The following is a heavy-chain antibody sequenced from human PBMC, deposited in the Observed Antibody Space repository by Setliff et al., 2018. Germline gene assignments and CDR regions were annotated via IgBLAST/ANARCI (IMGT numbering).Heavy chain of an antibody. Sequence: PSETLSLTCSVSGGSISSGSDYWTWIRQPAGKGLEWIGEINHSGSTNYNPSLKSRVTISVDTSKNQFSLKLSSVTAADTAVYYCARAQIVGATGIDYWGQGTLVTVSS. CDR3: ARAQIVGATGIDY. J-gene: IGHJ4*02. D-gene: IGHD1-26*01. CDR2: INHSGST. CDR1: GGSISSGSDY. V-gene: IGHV4-61*10.